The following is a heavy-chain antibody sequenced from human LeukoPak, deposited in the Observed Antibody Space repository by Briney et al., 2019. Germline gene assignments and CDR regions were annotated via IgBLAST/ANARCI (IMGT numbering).Heavy chain of an antibody. Sequence: GGSLRLSCAASGFTFNIYAMSWFRQAPGKGLEWVSAISGRGTTYYADSVKGRFTISRDNSKNTLYLQMNSLRAEDTAVYYCAKDPMVRGSTYDYWGQGTLVTVSS. D-gene: IGHD3-10*01. CDR3: AKDPMVRGSTYDY. CDR1: GFTFNIYA. CDR2: ISGRGTT. J-gene: IGHJ4*02. V-gene: IGHV3-23*01.